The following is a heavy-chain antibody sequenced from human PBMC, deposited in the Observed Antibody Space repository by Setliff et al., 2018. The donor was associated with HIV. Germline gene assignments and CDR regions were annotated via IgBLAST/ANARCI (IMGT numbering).Heavy chain of an antibody. D-gene: IGHD2-8*01. J-gene: IGHJ3*02. V-gene: IGHV4-34*01. CDR3: ARVALSVTRTSRRAFDI. CDR1: GGSFSGYY. Sequence: NPSETLSLTCAVYGGSFSGYYWSWIRQPPGKGLEWIGEINHSGSTNYNPSLKSRVTISVDTSKNQFSLRLRSVTAADTAVYYCARVALSVTRTSRRAFDIWGPGTMVTVSS. CDR2: INHSGST.